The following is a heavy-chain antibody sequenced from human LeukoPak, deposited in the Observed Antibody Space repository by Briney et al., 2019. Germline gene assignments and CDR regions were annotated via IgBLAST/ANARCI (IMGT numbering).Heavy chain of an antibody. J-gene: IGHJ3*02. CDR3: AREKVGLLWFGESHDAFDI. Sequence: GGSLRLSCAASGFTFSSYEMNWVRQAPGKGLEWVSYISSSGSTIYYADSVKGRFTISRDNAKNSLYLQMNSLRAEDTAVYYCAREKVGLLWFGESHDAFDIWGQGTMVTVSS. D-gene: IGHD3-10*01. CDR1: GFTFSSYE. V-gene: IGHV3-48*03. CDR2: ISSSGSTI.